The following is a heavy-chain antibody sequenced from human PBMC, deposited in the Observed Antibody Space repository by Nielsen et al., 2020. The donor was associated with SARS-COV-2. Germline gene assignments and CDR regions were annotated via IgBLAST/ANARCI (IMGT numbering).Heavy chain of an antibody. J-gene: IGHJ4*02. D-gene: IGHD6-19*01. CDR3: ARVKGRYSSGCPDY. CDR1: GYTFTSYG. CDR2: ISAYNGNT. Sequence: ASVKVSCKASGYTFTSYGIIWVRQAPGQGLEWMGWISAYNGNTNYAQKLQGRVTMTTDTSTSTAYMELRSLRSDDTAVYYCARVKGRYSSGCPDYWGQGTLVTVSS. V-gene: IGHV1-18*04.